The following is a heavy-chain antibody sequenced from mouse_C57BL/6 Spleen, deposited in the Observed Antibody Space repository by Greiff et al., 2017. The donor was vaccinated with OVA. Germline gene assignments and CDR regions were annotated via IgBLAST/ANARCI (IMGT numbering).Heavy chain of an antibody. J-gene: IGHJ4*01. D-gene: IGHD2-2*01. CDR2: ISYDGSN. Sequence: EVQLKESGPGLVKPSQSLSLTCSVTGYSITSGYYWDWIRQFPGNKLEWMGYISYDGSNNYNPSLKNRISITRDTSKNQFFLKLNSVTTEDTATYYCARERLRQDYAMDYWGQGTSVTVSS. CDR1: GYSITSGYY. V-gene: IGHV3-6*01. CDR3: ARERLRQDYAMDY.